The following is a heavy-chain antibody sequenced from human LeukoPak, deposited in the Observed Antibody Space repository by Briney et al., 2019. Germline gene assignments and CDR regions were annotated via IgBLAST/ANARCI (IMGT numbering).Heavy chain of an antibody. CDR1: GGSISSYY. D-gene: IGHD3-16*02. CDR3: ARHQGVIYAFGI. CDR2: IYYSGST. V-gene: IGHV4-59*08. J-gene: IGHJ3*02. Sequence: PSETLSLTCTVSGGSISSYYWSWIRQPPGKGLEWIGYIYYSGSTNYNPSLKSRVTISVDTSKNQFSLKLSSVTAADTAVYYCARHQGVIYAFGIWGQGTMVTVSS.